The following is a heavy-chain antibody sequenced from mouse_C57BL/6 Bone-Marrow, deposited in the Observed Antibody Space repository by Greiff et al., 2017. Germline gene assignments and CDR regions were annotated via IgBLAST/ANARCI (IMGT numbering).Heavy chain of an antibody. Sequence: VQLQQPGAELVKPGASVKLSCKASGYTFTSYWMHWVKQRPGQGLEWIGMIHPNSGSTNYNEKFKSKATLTVDKSSSTAYMQLSSLTSEDSAVYYCARCPSYYYRSTLHFPYWYFGVWGTRATGTVSP. D-gene: IGHD1-1*01. CDR2: IHPNSGST. J-gene: IGHJ1*03. CDR1: GYTFTSYW. CDR3: ARCPSYYYRSTLHFPYWYFGV. V-gene: IGHV1-64*01.